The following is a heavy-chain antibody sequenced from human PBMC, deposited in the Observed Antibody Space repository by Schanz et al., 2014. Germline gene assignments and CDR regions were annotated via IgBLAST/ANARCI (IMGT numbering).Heavy chain of an antibody. J-gene: IGHJ4*02. CDR3: ARGRQQLGSFDF. Sequence: QVQLVQSGPEVKKPGSSVKVSCQAFGDTFSSYTISWIRQAPGQGLEWMGRIIPVLAIADYAQNFQGRVTITADKSTSTAYMELSSLRSEDTAVYYCARGRQQLGSFDFWGQGTLVTVSS. D-gene: IGHD6-13*01. V-gene: IGHV1-69*02. CDR2: IIPVLAIA. CDR1: GDTFSSYT.